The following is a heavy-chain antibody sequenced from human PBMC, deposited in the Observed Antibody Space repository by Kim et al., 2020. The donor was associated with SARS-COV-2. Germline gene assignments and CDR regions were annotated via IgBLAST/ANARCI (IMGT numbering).Heavy chain of an antibody. Sequence: GGSLRLSCAASGFTFSNAWMSWVRQAPGKGLEWVGRIKSKTDGGTTDYAAPVKGRFTISRDDSKNTLYLQMNSLKTEDTAVYYCTTDEWFGEVFDYWGQGTLVTVSS. J-gene: IGHJ4*02. D-gene: IGHD3-10*01. V-gene: IGHV3-15*01. CDR3: TTDEWFGEVFDY. CDR2: IKSKTDGGTT. CDR1: GFTFSNAW.